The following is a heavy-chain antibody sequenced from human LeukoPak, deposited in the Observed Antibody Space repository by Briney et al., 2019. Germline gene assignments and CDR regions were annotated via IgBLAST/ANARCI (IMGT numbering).Heavy chain of an antibody. CDR2: INHSGST. J-gene: IGHJ4*02. Sequence: SETLSLTCAVSGGSFSGYYWSWIRQPPGKGLEWIGEINHSGSTNSNPSPKSRVTISVDTSKTQFSLKLSSVTAADKAVYYCARLYGSGNYFYELDYWGQGTLVTVSS. V-gene: IGHV4-34*01. CDR3: ARLYGSGNYFYELDY. D-gene: IGHD3-10*01. CDR1: GGSFSGYY.